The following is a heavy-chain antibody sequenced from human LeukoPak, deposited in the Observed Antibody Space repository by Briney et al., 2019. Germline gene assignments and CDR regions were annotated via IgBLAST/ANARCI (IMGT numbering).Heavy chain of an antibody. CDR2: ISAYNGNT. V-gene: IGHV1-18*01. Sequence: GASVKVSCKASGYTFTSYGISWVRQAPGQGLEWMGWISAYNGNTNYAQKLQGRVTMTTDTSTSTAYMELRSLRSDDTAVYYCARGLGEPGYYDSSGYYSQWGQGTLVTVSS. CDR1: GYTFTSYG. D-gene: IGHD3-22*01. CDR3: ARGLGEPGYYDSSGYYSQ. J-gene: IGHJ4*02.